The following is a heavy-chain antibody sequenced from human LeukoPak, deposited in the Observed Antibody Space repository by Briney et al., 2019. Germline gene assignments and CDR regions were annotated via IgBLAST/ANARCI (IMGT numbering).Heavy chain of an antibody. CDR1: GGSVFSSSYY. Sequence: PSETLALTCTVSGGSVFSSSYYWGWIRQPPGKGLEWIGNFYYTGSTYYNPSLNSRVTIAADTSTNQFSLKLNSVTAADTAVYYCARSLVIPDHYYYYYYMDVWGRGTTVTISS. D-gene: IGHD2-2*01. CDR3: ARSLVIPDHYYYYYYMDV. CDR2: FYYTGST. V-gene: IGHV4-39*01. J-gene: IGHJ6*03.